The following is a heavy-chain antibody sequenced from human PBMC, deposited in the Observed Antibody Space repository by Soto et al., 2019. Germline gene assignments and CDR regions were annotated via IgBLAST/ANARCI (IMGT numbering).Heavy chain of an antibody. CDR1: GFSFRNYA. J-gene: IGHJ3*02. D-gene: IGHD2-21*02. Sequence: EVRLLESGGDLVEPGGSLRLSCVGSGFSFRNYAMSWVRQAPGAGPEWVSGISSSGGRTYYADSVKGSFTISRDNSKNTLFLQMNILRAEDTALYYCAKDPNGDCVGAFDIWGRGTMVTVSS. CDR3: AKDPNGDCVGAFDI. V-gene: IGHV3-23*01. CDR2: ISSSGGRT.